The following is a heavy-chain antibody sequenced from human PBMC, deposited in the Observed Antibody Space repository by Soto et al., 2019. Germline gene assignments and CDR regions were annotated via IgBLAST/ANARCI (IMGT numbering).Heavy chain of an antibody. V-gene: IGHV3-74*02. CDR2: INGDGTTT. Sequence: EVRLVESGGGLVQPGGSLRLSCAASGFTFSTYWMHWVRQAPGKGLVCVSRINGDGTTTQYADSVKGRFTISRDNAKNTLYLQMNTLRGDDTAMYYCASIPMVRGPSDYWGQGTLVTVSS. D-gene: IGHD3-10*01. J-gene: IGHJ4*02. CDR1: GFTFSTYW. CDR3: ASIPMVRGPSDY.